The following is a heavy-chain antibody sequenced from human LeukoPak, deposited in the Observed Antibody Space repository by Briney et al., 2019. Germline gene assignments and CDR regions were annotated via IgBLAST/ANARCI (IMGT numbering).Heavy chain of an antibody. V-gene: IGHV1-46*01. CDR2: IDPSGGST. D-gene: IGHD2-15*01. CDR3: ARNSGSGFDY. CDR1: GGTFSSYA. J-gene: IGHJ4*02. Sequence: ASVKVSCKASGGTFSSYAISWVRQAPGQGLEWMGRIDPSGGSTSYAQKFQGRVTMTRGTSTSTVYMELSSLISEDTAVYYCARNSGSGFDYWGQGTLVTVSS.